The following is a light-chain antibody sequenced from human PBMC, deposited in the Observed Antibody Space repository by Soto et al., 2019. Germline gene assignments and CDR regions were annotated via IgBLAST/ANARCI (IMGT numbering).Light chain of an antibody. CDR2: AAS. J-gene: IGKJ3*01. V-gene: IGKV1-5*01. CDR1: QSISTW. CDR3: QQYNKWPS. Sequence: IQMTQSPPTLSASVGDRVTITWRASQSISTWLAWYQQKPGKAPKLLISAASTLQSGVPSRFSGSGSGTDFTLTISSLQSEDFALYYCQQYNKWPSFGPGTKVDIK.